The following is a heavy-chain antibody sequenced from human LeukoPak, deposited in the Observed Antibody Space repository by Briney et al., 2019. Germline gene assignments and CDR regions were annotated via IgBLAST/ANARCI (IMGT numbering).Heavy chain of an antibody. CDR1: GFTFRSYG. CDR3: ARDLRTTVVTPIWY. D-gene: IGHD4-23*01. J-gene: IGHJ4*02. Sequence: GGSLSLSCAPSGFTFRSYGMNWFRQVPGKGLEGVSYISSSSSTIYYADSVKGRFTISRDNAKNSLYLQMNSLRAEDTAVYYCARDLRTTVVTPIWYWGQGTLVTVSS. CDR2: ISSSSSTI. V-gene: IGHV3-48*01.